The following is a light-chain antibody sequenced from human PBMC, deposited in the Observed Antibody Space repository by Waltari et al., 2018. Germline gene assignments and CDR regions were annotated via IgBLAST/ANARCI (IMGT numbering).Light chain of an antibody. CDR1: SGHSSYA. J-gene: IGLJ2*01. Sequence: QLVLTQSPSASASLGASVKLTCTLSSGHSSYAIAWLQQQPEKGPRYLMKVSSDGSHSRGDVIPDRSSGSSSGAERYLIISRLQYEDEADYYCQTWGTGTVVFGGGTKLTVL. CDR2: VSSDGSH. V-gene: IGLV4-69*01. CDR3: QTWGTGTVV.